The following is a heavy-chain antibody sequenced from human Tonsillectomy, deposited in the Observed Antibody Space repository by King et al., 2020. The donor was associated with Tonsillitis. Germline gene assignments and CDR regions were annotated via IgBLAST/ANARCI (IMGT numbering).Heavy chain of an antibody. J-gene: IGHJ4*02. CDR2: ISYDENKT. CDR3: AREESMALDY. D-gene: IGHD2/OR15-2a*01. V-gene: IGHV3-30-3*01. Sequence: VQLVESGGDVVQPGRSLRLSCVGSGFTVSHYAMHWVRQAPGKGLEWVAVISYDENKTYYADSVKGRFTISRDNSKSSLYLQLNSLRAEDTAVYYGAREESMALDYWGQGTLVTVSS. CDR1: GFTVSHYA.